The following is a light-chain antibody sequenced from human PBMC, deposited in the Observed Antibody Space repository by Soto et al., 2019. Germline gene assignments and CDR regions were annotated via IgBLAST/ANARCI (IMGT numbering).Light chain of an antibody. Sequence: QSVLTQPPSVSAAPGQKVTISCFGSSSDIGNNYVSWYQQLPGTAPKVLIYDNNNRPSGIPDRFSGSKSGTSATLGITGLQTGDEADYYCGTWDSSLSAYVFGTGTKVTVL. CDR3: GTWDSSLSAYV. CDR1: SSDIGNNY. V-gene: IGLV1-51*01. J-gene: IGLJ1*01. CDR2: DNN.